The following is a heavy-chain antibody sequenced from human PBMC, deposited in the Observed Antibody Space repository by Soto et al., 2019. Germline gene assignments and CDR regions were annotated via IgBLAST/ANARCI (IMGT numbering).Heavy chain of an antibody. CDR3: AKDYSSGWYVGGWFDP. CDR1: GFTFSSYA. CDR2: ISGSGGST. D-gene: IGHD6-19*01. V-gene: IGHV3-23*01. Sequence: EVQLLESGGGLVQPGGSLRLSCAASGFTFSSYAMSWVRQAPGKGLEWVSAISGSGGSTYYADSVKGRFTISRDNSKNTLFLQLNSLRAEDTAVYYCAKDYSSGWYVGGWFDPWGQGTLVTVSS. J-gene: IGHJ5*02.